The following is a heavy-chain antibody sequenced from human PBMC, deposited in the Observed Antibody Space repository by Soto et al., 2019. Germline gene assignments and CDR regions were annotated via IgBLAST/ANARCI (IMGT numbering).Heavy chain of an antibody. D-gene: IGHD3-16*01. CDR2: ISSSSSYI. V-gene: IGHV3-21*01. J-gene: IGHJ6*03. Sequence: KPGGSLRLSCAASGFTFSSYSMNWVRQAPGKGLEWVSSISSSSSYIYYADSVKGRFTISRDNAKNSLYLQMNSLRAEDTAVYYCARYPRGGGALYYYYYYMDVWGKGTTVTVSS. CDR3: ARYPRGGGALYYYYYYMDV. CDR1: GFTFSSYS.